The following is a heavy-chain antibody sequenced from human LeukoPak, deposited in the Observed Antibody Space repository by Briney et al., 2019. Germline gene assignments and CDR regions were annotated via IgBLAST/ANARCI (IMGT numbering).Heavy chain of an antibody. CDR2: IYYSGST. CDR1: GGSISSYY. J-gene: IGHJ2*01. CDR3: ARDQKVSGSCFVRWYFDL. Sequence: SETLSLTCTVSGGSISSYYWSWIRQPPGKGLEWIGYIYYSGSTNYNPSLKSRVTISVDTSKNQFSLKLSSVTAADTAVYYCARDQKVSGSCFVRWYFDLWGRGTLVTVSS. V-gene: IGHV4-59*01. D-gene: IGHD1-26*01.